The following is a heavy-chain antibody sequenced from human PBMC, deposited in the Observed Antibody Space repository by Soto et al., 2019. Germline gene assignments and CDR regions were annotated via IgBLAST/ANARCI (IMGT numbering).Heavy chain of an antibody. J-gene: IGHJ4*02. CDR1: GFTFSSYA. V-gene: IGHV3-30-3*01. Sequence: GGSLRLSCAASGFTFSSYAMHWVRQAPGKGLEWVAVISYDGSNKYYADSVKGRFTISRDNSKNTLYLQMNSLRAEDTAVYYCARESARPDEGYFDYWGQGTLVTVSS. CDR2: ISYDGSNK. CDR3: ARESARPDEGYFDY. D-gene: IGHD6-6*01.